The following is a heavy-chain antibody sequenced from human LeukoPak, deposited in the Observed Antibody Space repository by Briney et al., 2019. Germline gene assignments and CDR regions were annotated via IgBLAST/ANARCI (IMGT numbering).Heavy chain of an antibody. D-gene: IGHD6-19*01. Sequence: ASVKVSCKASGYTFTSYDINWVRQATGQGLEWMGWISAYNGNTNYAQKLQGRVTMTTGTSTSTAYMELRSLRSDDTAVYYCARDRRGPRIAVAGTGYWGQGTLVTVSS. CDR1: GYTFTSYD. CDR2: ISAYNGNT. CDR3: ARDRRGPRIAVAGTGY. J-gene: IGHJ4*02. V-gene: IGHV1-18*01.